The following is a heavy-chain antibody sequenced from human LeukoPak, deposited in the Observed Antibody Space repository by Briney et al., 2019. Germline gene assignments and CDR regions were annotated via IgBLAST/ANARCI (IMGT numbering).Heavy chain of an antibody. Sequence: SETLSLTCAVYGGSFSGYCWSWIRQHPGKGLEWIGYIYYSGSTYYNPSLKSRVTISVATSKNQFSLKLSSVTAADTAVYYCARVRGSSYEVYWFDPWGQGTLVTVSS. CDR1: GGSFSGYC. CDR2: IYYSGST. CDR3: ARVRGSSYEVYWFDP. J-gene: IGHJ5*02. V-gene: IGHV4-31*11. D-gene: IGHD6-6*01.